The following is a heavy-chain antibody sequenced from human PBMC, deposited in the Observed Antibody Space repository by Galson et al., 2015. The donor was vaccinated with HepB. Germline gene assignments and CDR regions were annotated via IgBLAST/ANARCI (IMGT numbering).Heavy chain of an antibody. V-gene: IGHV1-18*01. Sequence: SVKVSCKASGYSFSNYGLSWIRQAPGPGLEWMGWFSGYDGSTNYAQRFQGRVTMTADASTGTAYLELRSLRSDDTAVYYCARDSRLELRLNNYFSYGMDVWGQGSAVIVSS. D-gene: IGHD1-1*01. J-gene: IGHJ6*02. CDR1: GYSFSNYG. CDR3: ARDSRLELRLNNYFSYGMDV. CDR2: FSGYDGST.